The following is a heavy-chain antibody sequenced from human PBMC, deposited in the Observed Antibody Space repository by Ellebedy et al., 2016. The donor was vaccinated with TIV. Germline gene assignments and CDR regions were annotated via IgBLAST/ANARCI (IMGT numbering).Heavy chain of an antibody. V-gene: IGHV5-51*01. CDR1: GYSFTSYW. CDR3: ARRKGTTVVTNDAFDI. J-gene: IGHJ3*02. CDR2: IYPGDSDT. Sequence: GESLKISCKGSGYSFTSYWIGWVRQMPGKGLEWMGIIYPGDSDTRYSPSFQGQVPISADKSISPAYLQWSSLKASDTAMYYCARRKGTTVVTNDAFDIWGQGTMVTVSS. D-gene: IGHD4-23*01.